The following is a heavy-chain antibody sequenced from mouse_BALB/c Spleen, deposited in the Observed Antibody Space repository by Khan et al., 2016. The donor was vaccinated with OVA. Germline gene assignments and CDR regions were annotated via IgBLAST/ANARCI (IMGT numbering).Heavy chain of an antibody. CDR2: ILSDGST. V-gene: IGHV2-6-1*01. D-gene: IGHD2-12*01. Sequence: VQLQESGPGLVAPSQSLSITCTISGFSLTNYGVHWIRQPSGKGLEWLVVILSDGSTTYNSAPQSRLTFTKDNSKSHVFLLLNSLQTDDTAIYFSARHPCYNYNIIDYWGQGTSVTDSS. J-gene: IGHJ4*01. CDR1: GFSLTNYG. CDR3: ARHPCYNYNIIDY.